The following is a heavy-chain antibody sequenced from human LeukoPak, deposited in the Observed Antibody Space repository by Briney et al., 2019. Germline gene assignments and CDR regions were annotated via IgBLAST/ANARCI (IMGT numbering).Heavy chain of an antibody. V-gene: IGHV3-21*01. CDR2: ISTGSTYI. CDR1: GFTFRSYS. CDR3: ARASTTVPNLLDN. Sequence: GGSLRLSCAASGFTFRSYSINWVRQGPGKGLEWVSSISTGSTYIYYADSVKGRFTISRDNAKNTLYLQMNSLRAEDTAVYYCARASTTVPNLLDNWGQGTLVTVSS. J-gene: IGHJ4*02. D-gene: IGHD4-17*01.